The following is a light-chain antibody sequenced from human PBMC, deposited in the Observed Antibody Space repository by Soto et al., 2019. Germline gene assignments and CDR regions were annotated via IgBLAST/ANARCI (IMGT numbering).Light chain of an antibody. Sequence: QSALTQPRSVSGSPGQSVTISCTGTSSDVGGYNYVSWYQQHPGKAPKLMIYDVSKRPSGVPDRFSGSKSGNTASLTISGLQAEDEADYYCCSYAGSYTGVFGAGTKLTV. V-gene: IGLV2-11*01. CDR3: CSYAGSYTGV. J-gene: IGLJ1*01. CDR2: DVS. CDR1: SSDVGGYNY.